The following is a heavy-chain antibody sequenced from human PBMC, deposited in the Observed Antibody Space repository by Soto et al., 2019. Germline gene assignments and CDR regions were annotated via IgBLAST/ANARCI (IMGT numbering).Heavy chain of an antibody. CDR3: ARSVAVPGAHIDY. V-gene: IGHV4-59*01. CDR2: VYYTGST. D-gene: IGHD6-19*01. J-gene: IGHJ4*02. Sequence: PSETLSLTCIVSGGSISGSYWSGIRQSPGKGLEWLGYVYYTGSTNYSPSLRSRVSISVDTSKNEFSLRLSSVTAADTAVYFCARSVAVPGAHIDYWGQGTQVTVSS. CDR1: GGSISGSY.